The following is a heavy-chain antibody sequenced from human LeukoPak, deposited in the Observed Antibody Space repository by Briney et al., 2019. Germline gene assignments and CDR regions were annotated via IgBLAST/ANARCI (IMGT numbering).Heavy chain of an antibody. Sequence: SETLSLTCTVSGGSISSSSYYWGWIRQPPGKGLEWIGSIYYSGDTYYNPSLKSRRVTISVDASKNQFSLRLSSVTAADTAVYYCARHQWHYYYYMGVWGKGSTVTVSS. D-gene: IGHD6-19*01. CDR2: IYYSGDT. CDR3: ARHQWHYYYYMGV. CDR1: GGSISSSSYY. J-gene: IGHJ6*03. V-gene: IGHV4-39*01.